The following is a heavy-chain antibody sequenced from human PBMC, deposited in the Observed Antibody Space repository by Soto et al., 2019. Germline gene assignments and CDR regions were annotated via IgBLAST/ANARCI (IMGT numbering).Heavy chain of an antibody. D-gene: IGHD3-22*01. V-gene: IGHV4-30-4*01. CDR2: IYYSGST. J-gene: IGHJ5*02. CDR3: ASFSMIVVENWFDP. CDR1: GGSISSGDYY. Sequence: SETLSLTCTVSGGSISSGDYYWSWIRQPPGKGLEWIGYIYYSGSTYYNPSLKSRVTISVDTSKNQFSLKLSSVTAADTAVYYCASFSMIVVENWFDPWGRGTLVTVSS.